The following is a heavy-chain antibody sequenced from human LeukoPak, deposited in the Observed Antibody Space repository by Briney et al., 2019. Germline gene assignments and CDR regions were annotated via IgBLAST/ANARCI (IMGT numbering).Heavy chain of an antibody. Sequence: GESLKISCKGSGYSFTSYWIGWVRQMPGKGLEWMGIIYPGDSDIRYSPSFQGQVTISADKSISTAYLQWSSLKASDSAVYYCARLRQIVVVTASHDAFDIWGQGTMVTVSS. V-gene: IGHV5-51*01. CDR2: IYPGDSDI. CDR1: GYSFTSYW. J-gene: IGHJ3*02. CDR3: ARLRQIVVVTASHDAFDI. D-gene: IGHD2-21*02.